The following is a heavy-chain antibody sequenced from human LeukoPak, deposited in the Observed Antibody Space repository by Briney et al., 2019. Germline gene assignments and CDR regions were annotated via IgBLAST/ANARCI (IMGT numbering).Heavy chain of an antibody. V-gene: IGHV3-7*03. CDR2: IKQDGSEK. CDR1: GFTFSSYW. Sequence: AGGSLRLSCAASGFTFSSYWMSWVRQAPGKGLEWVANIKQDGSEKYYVDSVKGRFTISRDNSKNTLYLQMNSLRAEDTAVYYCAKEPAGGFGDYFDYWGQGTLVTVSS. J-gene: IGHJ4*02. D-gene: IGHD3-10*01. CDR3: AKEPAGGFGDYFDY.